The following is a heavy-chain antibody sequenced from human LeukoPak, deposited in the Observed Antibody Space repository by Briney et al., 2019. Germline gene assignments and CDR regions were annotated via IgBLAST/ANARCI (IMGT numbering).Heavy chain of an antibody. J-gene: IGHJ6*03. CDR2: ISSSSSYI. Sequence: PGGSLRLSCAASGFTFSSYSMNWVRQAPGKGLEWVSSISSSSSYIYYADSVKGRFTISRDNAKNSLYLQMNSLRAEDTAVYYCARDPVGAAAGTYYYYYMDVWGKGTTVTVSS. CDR3: ARDPVGAAAGTYYYYYMDV. D-gene: IGHD6-13*01. V-gene: IGHV3-21*01. CDR1: GFTFSSYS.